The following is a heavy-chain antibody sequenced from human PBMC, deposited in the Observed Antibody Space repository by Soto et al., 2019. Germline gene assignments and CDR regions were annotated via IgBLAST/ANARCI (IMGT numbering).Heavy chain of an antibody. Sequence: GGSLRLSCATSGFTFNSYSMNWVRQAPGMGLEWVSSISSSSRYIYYADSVRGRFTISRDNAKNSLYLQINSLRAEDTAVYYCARDRLVAATSAPPYCYYGMDVWGQGTTVTVSS. J-gene: IGHJ6*02. CDR1: GFTFNSYS. D-gene: IGHD2-15*01. CDR3: ARDRLVAATSAPPYCYYGMDV. V-gene: IGHV3-21*01. CDR2: ISSSSRYI.